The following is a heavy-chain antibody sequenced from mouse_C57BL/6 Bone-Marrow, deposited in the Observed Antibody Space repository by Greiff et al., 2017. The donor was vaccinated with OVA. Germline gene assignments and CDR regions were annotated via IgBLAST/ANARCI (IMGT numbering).Heavy chain of an antibody. CDR1: GFTFSSYA. D-gene: IGHD4-1*01. CDR2: ISDGGSYT. CDR3: ARDDWDGAY. V-gene: IGHV5-4*01. Sequence: EVKVVESGGGLVKPGGSLKLSCAASGFTFSSYAMSWVRQTPEKRLEWVATISDGGSYTYYPGNVKGRFTISRDNAKNNLYLQMSHLKSEDTAMYYCARDDWDGAYWGQGTLVTVSA. J-gene: IGHJ3*01.